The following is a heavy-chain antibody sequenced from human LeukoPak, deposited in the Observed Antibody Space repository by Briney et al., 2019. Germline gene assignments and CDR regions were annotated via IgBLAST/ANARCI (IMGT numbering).Heavy chain of an antibody. D-gene: IGHD3-10*01. Sequence: ASVKVSCKASGYTFTSYDINWVRQATGQGLEWMGWMNPNSGNTGYAQKFQGRVTMTRNTSISTAYMELSSLRSEDTAVYYCARGGTHPLKYYYYYYYMDVWGKGTTVTVSS. J-gene: IGHJ6*03. CDR3: ARGGTHPLKYYYYYYYMDV. CDR1: GYTFTSYD. V-gene: IGHV1-8*01. CDR2: MNPNSGNT.